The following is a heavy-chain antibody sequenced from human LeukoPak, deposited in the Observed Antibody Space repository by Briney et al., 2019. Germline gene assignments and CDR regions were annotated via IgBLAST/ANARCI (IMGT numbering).Heavy chain of an antibody. Sequence: SVKVSCKASGGTFSTYAISWVRQAPGQGLEWMGGIIPMFGTADYAQKFQGRVTITADESTSTVYMELSSLRSEDTAVYYCARGRWVNTVTDWFDPWGQGSLVTVSS. CDR3: ARGRWVNTVTDWFDP. V-gene: IGHV1-69*13. CDR1: GGTFSTYA. J-gene: IGHJ5*02. D-gene: IGHD4-17*01. CDR2: IIPMFGTA.